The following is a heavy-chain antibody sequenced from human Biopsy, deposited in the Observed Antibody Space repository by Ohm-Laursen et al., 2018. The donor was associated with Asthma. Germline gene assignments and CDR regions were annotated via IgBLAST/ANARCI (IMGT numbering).Heavy chain of an antibody. V-gene: IGHV3-30*04. J-gene: IGHJ6*02. D-gene: IGHD2-21*02. CDR1: GFTFDNYT. CDR2: ISYDGRNT. Sequence: SLRLSCAAPGFTFDNYTMHWVRQAPGKGLEWVTIISYDGRNTYCADSVEGRFTISRDNSKNTLSLQLSSLRPEDTAVYYCARGGLHYYEYYGMDVWGQGTTVTVSS. CDR3: ARGGLHYYEYYGMDV.